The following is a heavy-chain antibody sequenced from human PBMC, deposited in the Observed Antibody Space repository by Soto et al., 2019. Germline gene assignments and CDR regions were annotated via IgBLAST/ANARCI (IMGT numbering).Heavy chain of an antibody. V-gene: IGHV5-51*01. D-gene: IGHD4-17*01. CDR1: GYSFTSYW. CDR3: ARHKGYGDYGNYYYYGMDV. Sequence: PGESLKISCKGSGYSFTSYWIGWVRQMPGKGLEWMGIIYPGDPDTRYSPSFQGQVTISADKSISTAYLQWSSLKASDTAMYYCARHKGYGDYGNYYYYGMDVWGQGTTVTVSS. J-gene: IGHJ6*02. CDR2: IYPGDPDT.